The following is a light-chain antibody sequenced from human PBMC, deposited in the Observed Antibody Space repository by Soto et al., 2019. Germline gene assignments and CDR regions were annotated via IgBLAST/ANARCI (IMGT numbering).Light chain of an antibody. J-gene: IGKJ4*01. V-gene: IGKV2-28*01. CDR1: QSLLHRSGYNY. CDR2: LGS. CDR3: MQCLQPPFT. Sequence: DIVMTQSPLSLPVTPGEPASISCRSSQSLLHRSGYNYLAWYLQKPGQSPPLLIYLGSSRASGIPQRFSGSGSGTDFTLKISRLEADDVGAYYCMQCLQPPFTFGEGTKVEIK.